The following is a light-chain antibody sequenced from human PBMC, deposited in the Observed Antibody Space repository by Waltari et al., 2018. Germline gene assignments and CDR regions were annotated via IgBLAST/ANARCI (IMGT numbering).Light chain of an antibody. CDR3: MQGTRWPYT. Sequence: VMTQSPVSLSVTLGQAVSIPCQSSQRLVPVDGNTYLNWFHQRPGQSPRRLIYWVFNRDSRVPDRFSGGGSGTDFTLRISRVEAEDVGVYYCMQGTRWPYTFGQGTQLDIK. V-gene: IGKV2-30*02. J-gene: IGKJ2*01. CDR2: WVF. CDR1: QRLVPVDGNTY.